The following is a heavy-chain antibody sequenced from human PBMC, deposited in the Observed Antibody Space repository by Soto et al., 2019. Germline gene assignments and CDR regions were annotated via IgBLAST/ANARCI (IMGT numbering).Heavy chain of an antibody. D-gene: IGHD4-17*01. CDR3: EKDADYGGSRGGMDV. J-gene: IGHJ6*02. CDR2: IYYSGST. V-gene: IGHV4-31*03. CDR1: GGSVNNANYF. Sequence: QVRLEESGPGLVKPSETLSLICSVSGGSVNNANYFWNWIRHHPENGLEWIGYIYYSGSTRYNPSFKCRATLSKGTSKNQLSLRLNSVTVADKDVYFCEKDADYGGSRGGMDVWGRGNTVTVSS.